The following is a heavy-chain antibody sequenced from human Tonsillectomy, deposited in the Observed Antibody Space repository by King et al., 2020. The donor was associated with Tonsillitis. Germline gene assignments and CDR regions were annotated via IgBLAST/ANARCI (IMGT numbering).Heavy chain of an antibody. CDR3: ARLCYYASGSYWYYFDY. D-gene: IGHD3-10*01. CDR1: GGSISSSSYY. CDR2: IYHSGST. Sequence: MQLQESGPGLVKPSETLSLTCTVSGGSISSSSYYWGWIRQPPGKGLEWIGNIYHSGSTYYNPSLKSRVTVSVDTPKNLFSLKVSSVTAADTAVYYCARLCYYASGSYWYYFDYWGQGTLVTVSS. J-gene: IGHJ4*02. V-gene: IGHV4-39*01.